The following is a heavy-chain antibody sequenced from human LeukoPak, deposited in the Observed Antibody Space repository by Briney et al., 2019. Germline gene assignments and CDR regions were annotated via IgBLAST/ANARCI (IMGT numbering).Heavy chain of an antibody. J-gene: IGHJ4*02. CDR3: ARDSLDCSGGSCHEYEYYFDY. CDR1: GFTFSAYS. D-gene: IGHD2-15*01. CDR2: ISTGSSYI. Sequence: GGSLRLSCAASGFTFSAYSMNWVRQAPGKGLEWVSSISTGSSYIYYADSVKGRFTISRDNAKNSLYLQMNSLRAEDTAVYYCARDSLDCSGGSCHEYEYYFDYWGQGTLVTVSS. V-gene: IGHV3-21*01.